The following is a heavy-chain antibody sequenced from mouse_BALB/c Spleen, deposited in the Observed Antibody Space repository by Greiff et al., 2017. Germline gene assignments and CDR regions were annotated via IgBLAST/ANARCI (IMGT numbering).Heavy chain of an antibody. D-gene: IGHD1-1*01. CDR1: GYTFTEYT. J-gene: IGHJ2*01. V-gene: IGHV1-18*01. CDR2: INPNNGGT. Sequence: EVQLVESGPELVKPGASVKISCKTSGYTFTEYTMHWVKQSHGKSLEWIGGINPNNGGTSYNQKFKGKATLTVDKSSSTAYMELRSLTSEDSAVYYCASPITTVPSLFDYWGQGTTLTVSS. CDR3: ASPITTVPSLFDY.